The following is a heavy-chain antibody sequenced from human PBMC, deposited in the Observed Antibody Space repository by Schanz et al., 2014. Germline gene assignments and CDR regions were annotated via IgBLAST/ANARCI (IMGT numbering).Heavy chain of an antibody. V-gene: IGHV3-21*01. CDR1: GFTFSSYA. J-gene: IGHJ4*02. Sequence: EGQLLESGGGLIQPGGSLRLSCAASGFTFSSYAMNWVRQAPGKGLEWVSSISSSSSYIYYADSVKGRFTISRDNAKISLYLQMNSLRVEDTAVYYCARVHHYDPSGWGYFDYWGQGALVTVSS. CDR3: ARVHHYDPSGWGYFDY. D-gene: IGHD3-22*01. CDR2: ISSSSSYI.